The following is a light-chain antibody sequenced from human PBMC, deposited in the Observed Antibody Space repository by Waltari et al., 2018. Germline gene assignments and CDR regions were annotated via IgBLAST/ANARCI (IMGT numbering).Light chain of an antibody. Sequence: DIVLTQSPATLSLSPGERATLPCRPSQSISTYLGLYQQKPGQAPRLLIDDASKRATDIPARFSGSGSGTDFTLAISSLQPEDFAVYYCQHRANWPLTFGGGTKVEIK. V-gene: IGKV3-11*01. CDR2: DAS. CDR3: QHRANWPLT. J-gene: IGKJ4*01. CDR1: QSISTY.